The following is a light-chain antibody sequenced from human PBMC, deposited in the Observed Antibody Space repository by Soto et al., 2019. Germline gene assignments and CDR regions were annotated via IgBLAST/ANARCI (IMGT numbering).Light chain of an antibody. V-gene: IGKV3-20*01. J-gene: IGKJ2*01. CDR3: QQYGSSPRT. Sequence: EIVLTQSPGTLSLSPGERATLSCRASQSVSSNSLAWYQHKPGQAPRLLLYGASSRATGIPDRFSGSGSGTDFTLTIIRLEPEDFAVYYCQQYGSSPRTFGQGTKLEIK. CDR1: QSVSSNS. CDR2: GAS.